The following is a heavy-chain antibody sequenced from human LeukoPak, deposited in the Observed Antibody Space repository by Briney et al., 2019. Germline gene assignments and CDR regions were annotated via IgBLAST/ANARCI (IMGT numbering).Heavy chain of an antibody. D-gene: IGHD3-9*01. CDR3: ARGQYDVLAASYKWTPDY. V-gene: IGHV3-21*01. CDR2: ITSGGDYI. Sequence: GGSLRLSCAASGFTFNTFKMTWVRQAPGKGLEWVSSITSGGDYIYYADSVKGRFTTSRDNAKNSLSLQLNSLRVEDTAVYYCARGQYDVLAASYKWTPDYWGQGTLVTVSS. CDR1: GFTFNTFK. J-gene: IGHJ4*02.